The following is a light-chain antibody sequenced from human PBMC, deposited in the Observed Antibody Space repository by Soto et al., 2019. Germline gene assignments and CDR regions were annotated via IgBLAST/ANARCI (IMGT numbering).Light chain of an antibody. J-gene: IGKJ2*01. Sequence: EIVLTQSPATLSLSPGERATLSCRASQSVSNYLAWYQQKPGQAPRLLIYDASNRATGIPARFSASGSGTDFTLTISGLEPEDFAVYYCQQRSNWPRFTFGQGTKVEIK. CDR2: DAS. V-gene: IGKV3-11*01. CDR3: QQRSNWPRFT. CDR1: QSVSNY.